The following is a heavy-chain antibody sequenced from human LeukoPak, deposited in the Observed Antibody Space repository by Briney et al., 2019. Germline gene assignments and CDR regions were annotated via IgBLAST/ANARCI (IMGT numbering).Heavy chain of an antibody. CDR2: ISSSGSTI. V-gene: IGHV3-48*03. D-gene: IGHD6-13*01. Sequence: GGSLRLSCAASGFTFSSYEMNWVRQAPGKGLEWVSYISSSGSTIYYADSVRGRFTISRDNAKNSLYLQMNSLRAEDTAVYYCARDLAAAAGYWGQGTLVTVSS. CDR3: ARDLAAAAGY. J-gene: IGHJ4*02. CDR1: GFTFSSYE.